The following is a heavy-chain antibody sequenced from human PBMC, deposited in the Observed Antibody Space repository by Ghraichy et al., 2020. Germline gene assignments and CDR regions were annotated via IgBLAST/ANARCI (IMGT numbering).Heavy chain of an antibody. CDR2: INHVGIT. D-gene: IGHD5-24*01. J-gene: IGHJ4*02. Sequence: SETLSLTCAVNGGSFSNYYWSWVRQPPGKGLEWIGEINHVGITNYNPSLKSRLTISADTSKNYVSLNLSSVTAADTALYYCARGRGFKVFDYWGQGTLVTVSS. CDR1: GGSFSNYY. V-gene: IGHV4-34*01. CDR3: ARGRGFKVFDY.